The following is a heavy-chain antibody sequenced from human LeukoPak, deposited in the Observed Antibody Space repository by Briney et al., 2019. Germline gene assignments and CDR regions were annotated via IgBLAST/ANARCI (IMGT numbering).Heavy chain of an antibody. CDR2: ISYDGSKK. CDR1: GFIFSTYA. CDR3: AKFYGGNSFGNFDY. V-gene: IGHV3-30-3*02. Sequence: GRSLRLSCAASGFIFSTYAMHWVRQAPGKGLEWVAFISYDGSKKYYADSVKGRFTISRDNSKNTLYLQMNSLRAEDTAVYYCAKFYGGNSFGNFDYWGQGTLVTVSS. D-gene: IGHD4-23*01. J-gene: IGHJ4*02.